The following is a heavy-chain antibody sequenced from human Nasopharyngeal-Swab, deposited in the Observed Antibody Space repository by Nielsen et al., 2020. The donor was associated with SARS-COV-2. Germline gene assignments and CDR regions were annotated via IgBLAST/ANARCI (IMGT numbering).Heavy chain of an antibody. CDR2: INPNSGGT. CDR1: GYTFTGYY. Sequence: ASVKVSCKASGYTFTGYYMHWVRQAPGQGLEWMGWINPNSGGTNYAQKFQGRVTMTRDTSISTAYVELSRLRSDDTAVYYCARDDLTAYDAFDIWGQGTMVTVSS. V-gene: IGHV1-2*02. D-gene: IGHD7-27*01. J-gene: IGHJ3*02. CDR3: ARDDLTAYDAFDI.